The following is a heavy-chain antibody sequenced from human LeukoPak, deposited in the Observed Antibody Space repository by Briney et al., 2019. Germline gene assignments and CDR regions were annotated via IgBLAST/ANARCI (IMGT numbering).Heavy chain of an antibody. V-gene: IGHV1-69*05. Sequence: VKVSFKASGGTFISYAISWVRQAPGQGLEWMGGIIPIFGTANYAQKFQGRVTITTDESTSTAYMELSSLRSEDTAVYYCARAGDTAMDYFDYWGQGTLVTVSS. CDR2: IIPIFGTA. CDR3: ARAGDTAMDYFDY. D-gene: IGHD5-18*01. CDR1: GGTFISYA. J-gene: IGHJ4*02.